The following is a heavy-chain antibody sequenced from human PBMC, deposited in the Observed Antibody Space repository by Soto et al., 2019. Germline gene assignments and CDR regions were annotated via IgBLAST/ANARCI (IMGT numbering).Heavy chain of an antibody. CDR3: ARLNGNNDYGDYFFDY. CDR2: INHSGST. Sequence: SETLSLTCAVYGGSFGGYYWSWIRQRPGKGLEWIGEINHSGSTNYNPSLKSRVTISVDTSKNQFSLKLSSVTAADTAVYYCARLNGNNDYGDYFFDYWGQGTLVTVSS. CDR1: GGSFGGYY. D-gene: IGHD4-17*01. J-gene: IGHJ4*02. V-gene: IGHV4-34*01.